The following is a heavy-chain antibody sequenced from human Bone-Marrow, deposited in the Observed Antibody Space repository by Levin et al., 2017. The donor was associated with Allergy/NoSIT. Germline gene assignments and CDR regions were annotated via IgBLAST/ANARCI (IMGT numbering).Heavy chain of an antibody. CDR2: INTSVGST. D-gene: IGHD3-10*01. Sequence: GESLKISCEASGYTFNKYHLHWVRQAPGQGLEWMGIINTSVGSTIYAQKFQDRVTLSRDTSTSTVYMELSSLRSEDTAVYFCARELLWFGETQNAFDIWGQGTLISVSS. CDR1: GYTFNKYH. J-gene: IGHJ3*02. CDR3: ARELLWFGETQNAFDI. V-gene: IGHV1-46*02.